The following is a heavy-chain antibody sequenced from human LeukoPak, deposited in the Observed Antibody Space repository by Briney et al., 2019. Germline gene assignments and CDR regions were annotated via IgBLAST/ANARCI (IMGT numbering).Heavy chain of an antibody. Sequence: PSETLSLTCTVSGGSISSYYWSWIRQPPGKGLEWIGYIYYSGSTNYNPSLKSRVTISVDTSKNQFSLKLSSVTAADTAVYFCARDRDGMGVWGQGTTVTVSS. CDR1: GGSISSYY. J-gene: IGHJ6*02. V-gene: IGHV4-59*01. CDR2: IYYSGST. CDR3: ARDRDGMGV.